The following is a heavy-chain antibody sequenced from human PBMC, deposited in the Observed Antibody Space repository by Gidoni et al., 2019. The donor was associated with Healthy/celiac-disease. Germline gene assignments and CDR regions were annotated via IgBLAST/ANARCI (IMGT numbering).Heavy chain of an antibody. CDR3: ARERNYYDSSGTPFLTGDFDY. CDR2: ISSSSSTI. V-gene: IGHV3-48*01. J-gene: IGHJ4*02. Sequence: EVQLVESGGGLVQPGGSLRLSCAASGFTFSSYSMNWVRQAPGKGLEWVSYISSSSSTIYYADSVKGRFTISRDNAKNSLYLQMNSLRAEDTAVYYCARERNYYDSSGTPFLTGDFDYWGQGTLVTVSS. D-gene: IGHD3-22*01. CDR1: GFTFSSYS.